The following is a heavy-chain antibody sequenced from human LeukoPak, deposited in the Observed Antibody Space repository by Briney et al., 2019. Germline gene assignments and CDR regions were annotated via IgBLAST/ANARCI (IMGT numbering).Heavy chain of an antibody. V-gene: IGHV3-23*01. CDR1: GFTFSSYA. CDR2: ISGSGGST. J-gene: IGHJ1*01. Sequence: PGGSLRLSCAASGFTFSSYAMSWVRQAPGKGLEWVSAISGSGGSTYYADSVKGRFTISRGNSKNTLYLQMNSLRAEDTAVYYCAKDIQWLPAKYFQHWGQGTLVTVSS. CDR3: AKDIQWLPAKYFQH. D-gene: IGHD6-19*01.